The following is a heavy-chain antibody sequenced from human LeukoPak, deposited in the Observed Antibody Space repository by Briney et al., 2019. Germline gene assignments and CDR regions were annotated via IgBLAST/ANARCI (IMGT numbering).Heavy chain of an antibody. Sequence: HPGGSLRLSCAASGFTFSSYGMRWVRQAPGKGLEWVAFIRYDGSNKYYADSVKGRFTISRDNSKNTLYLQTNSLRAEDTAVYYCAKAPITMVRGVIPGPFDYWGQGTLVTVSS. CDR1: GFTFSSYG. CDR3: AKAPITMVRGVIPGPFDY. D-gene: IGHD3-10*01. J-gene: IGHJ4*02. CDR2: IRYDGSNK. V-gene: IGHV3-30*02.